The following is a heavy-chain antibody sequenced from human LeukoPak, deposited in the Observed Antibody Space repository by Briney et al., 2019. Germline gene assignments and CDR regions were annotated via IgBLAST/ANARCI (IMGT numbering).Heavy chain of an antibody. V-gene: IGHV3-21*01. J-gene: IGHJ5*02. D-gene: IGHD1-26*01. Sequence: GGSLRLSCAASGFTFNNYNMNWVRQAPGKGLEWVSSISSSSSYIYYADSVKGRFTISRDNAKNSLYLQMNSLRAEDTAVYYCARLNSEWELSWGQGTLVTVSS. CDR3: ARLNSEWELS. CDR2: ISSSSSYI. CDR1: GFTFNNYN.